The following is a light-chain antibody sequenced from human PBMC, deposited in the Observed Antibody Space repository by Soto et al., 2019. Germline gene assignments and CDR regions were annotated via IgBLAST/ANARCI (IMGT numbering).Light chain of an antibody. CDR1: QGRTSY. V-gene: IGKV1-9*01. CDR2: AAS. J-gene: IGKJ4*01. CDR3: QQLSSYPLT. Sequence: IQVTQSPSSLSASVGDRVTITCRSSQGRTSYLAWYQQKPGKAPKLLIYAASALQTGVSSRFSGSGYGTDFALPISNLQPEDFATYFCQQLSSYPLTFGGGTKVDIK.